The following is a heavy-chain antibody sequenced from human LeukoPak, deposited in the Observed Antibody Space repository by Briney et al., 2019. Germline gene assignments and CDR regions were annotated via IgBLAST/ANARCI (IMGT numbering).Heavy chain of an antibody. D-gene: IGHD2-15*01. CDR3: ASTFMGYCSGGSCYPDRYYYYGMDV. CDR1: GYTFTSYY. V-gene: IGHV1-46*01. CDR2: INPSGGST. J-gene: IGHJ6*02. Sequence: ASVKVSCTASGYTFTSYYMHWVRQAPGQGLEWMGIINPSGGSTSYAQKVQGRVTMTRDTSTSTVYMELSSLRSEDTAVYYCASTFMGYCSGGSCYPDRYYYYGMDVWGQGTTVTVSS.